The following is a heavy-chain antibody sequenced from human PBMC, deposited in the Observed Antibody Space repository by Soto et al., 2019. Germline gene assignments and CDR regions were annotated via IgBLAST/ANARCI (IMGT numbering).Heavy chain of an antibody. CDR2: INAGNGNT. CDR1: GYTFTSYA. Sequence: GASLKVSCKSSGYTFTSYAMHWVRQAPGQRLEWMGWINAGNGNTKYSQKFQGRVTITRDTSASTAYMELSSLRSEDTAVYYCARGITLPTPLDYWGQGTLVTVSS. V-gene: IGHV1-3*01. CDR3: ARGITLPTPLDY. J-gene: IGHJ4*02. D-gene: IGHD1-20*01.